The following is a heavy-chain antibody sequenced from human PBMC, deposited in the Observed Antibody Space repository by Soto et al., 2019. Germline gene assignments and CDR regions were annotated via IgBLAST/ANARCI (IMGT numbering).Heavy chain of an antibody. CDR2: INAGNGNT. CDR3: ARGITLPTPLDY. J-gene: IGHJ4*02. CDR1: GYTFTSYA. Sequence: QVQLVQSGAEEKKPGASVKVSCKASGYTFTSYAMHWVRQAPGQRLEWMGWINAGNGNTKYSQKFQGRVTITKDTSASTAYMELSSLRSEDTAVYYCARGITLPTPLDYWGQGTLVTVAS. D-gene: IGHD1-20*01. V-gene: IGHV1-3*05.